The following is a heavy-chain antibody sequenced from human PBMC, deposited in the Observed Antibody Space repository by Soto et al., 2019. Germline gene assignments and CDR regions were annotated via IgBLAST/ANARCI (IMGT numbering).Heavy chain of an antibody. D-gene: IGHD3-3*01. Sequence: SETLSLTCTVSGGSISSYDWSWIRQPPGKGLEWIGYIYYSGSTNYNPSLKSRVTISVDTSKNQFSLKLSSVTAADTAVYYCAGQKGSITIFGVALIGSFDYWGQGTLVTVSS. V-gene: IGHV4-59*08. CDR3: AGQKGSITIFGVALIGSFDY. J-gene: IGHJ4*02. CDR1: GGSISSYD. CDR2: IYYSGST.